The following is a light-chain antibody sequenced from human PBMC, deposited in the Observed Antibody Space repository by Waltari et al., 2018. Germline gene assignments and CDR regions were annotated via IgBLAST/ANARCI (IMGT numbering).Light chain of an antibody. CDR3: CSFAGRSTWV. CDR2: EAN. V-gene: IGLV2-23*01. Sequence: QSALTQPASVSGSPGQSIAVSCTGTSSDVGTYNLVSWYQQRPGKAPKRIIYEANKRPSGISTRFSGSKSGNTASLTISGLQAEDEADYYCCSFAGRSTWVFGTGTKVIVL. J-gene: IGLJ1*01. CDR1: SSDVGTYNL.